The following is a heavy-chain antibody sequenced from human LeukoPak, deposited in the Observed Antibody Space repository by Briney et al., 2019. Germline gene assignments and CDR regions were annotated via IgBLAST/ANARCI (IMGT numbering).Heavy chain of an antibody. CDR2: ISSSSSYI. V-gene: IGHV3-21*01. Sequence: PGGSLRLSCGASGFTFSSYSMKWVRQAPGKGLEWVSSISSSSSYIYYADSVKGRFTISRDNSKNTLYLQMNSLRAEDTAVYYCAKGNLQWELLGYFDYWGQGTLVTVSS. D-gene: IGHD1-26*01. CDR3: AKGNLQWELLGYFDY. J-gene: IGHJ4*02. CDR1: GFTFSSYS.